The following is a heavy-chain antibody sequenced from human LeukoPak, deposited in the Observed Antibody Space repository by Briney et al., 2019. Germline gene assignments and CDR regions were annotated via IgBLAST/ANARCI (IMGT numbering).Heavy chain of an antibody. CDR2: IIPIFGTA. Sequence: SVKVSCKASGGTFSSYAISWVRQAPGQGLEWMGGIIPIFGTANYAQKFQGRVTITADESTSTAYMELSSLRSEDTAVYYCAREYCSSTSCYYYFDYWGQGTLVTVSS. D-gene: IGHD2-2*01. CDR3: AREYCSSTSCYYYFDY. J-gene: IGHJ4*02. CDR1: GGTFSSYA. V-gene: IGHV1-69*13.